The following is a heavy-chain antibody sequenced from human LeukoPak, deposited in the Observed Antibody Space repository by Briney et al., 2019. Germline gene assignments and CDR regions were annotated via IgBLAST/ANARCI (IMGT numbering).Heavy chain of an antibody. CDR2: ISGSGGST. CDR3: AKDSYYDSSGHFAYDY. J-gene: IGHJ4*02. D-gene: IGHD3-22*01. Sequence: GGSLRLSCAASGFTFSSYAMSWVRQAPGKGLEWVSAISGSGGSTYYADSVKGRFTISRDNSKSTLYLQMNSLRAEDTAVYYCAKDSYYDSSGHFAYDYWGQGTLVTVSS. V-gene: IGHV3-23*01. CDR1: GFTFSSYA.